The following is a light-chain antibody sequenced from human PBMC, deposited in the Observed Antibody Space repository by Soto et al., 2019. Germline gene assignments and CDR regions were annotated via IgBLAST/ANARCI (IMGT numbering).Light chain of an antibody. CDR3: GTWDSSLGAWV. V-gene: IGLV1-51*02. Sequence: QSALTQPPSVSAAPGQKVTISCSGSSSNIGNHYVSWYQHLPGTAPKLLIYENHKRPSTIPDRFSASKSGTSATLGITGLQTGDEAEYFCGTWDSSLGAWVFGGGTKVTVL. CDR1: SSNIGNHY. CDR2: ENH. J-gene: IGLJ3*02.